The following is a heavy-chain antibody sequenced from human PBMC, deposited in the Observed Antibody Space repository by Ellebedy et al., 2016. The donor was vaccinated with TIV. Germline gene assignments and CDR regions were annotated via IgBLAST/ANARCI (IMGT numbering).Heavy chain of an antibody. CDR2: FIGTRGRI. CDR3: IKDTRPGGLDV. V-gene: IGHV3-9*02. J-gene: IGHJ6*02. Sequence: GGSLRLXCAAPGFTSADYALHSVRQTPGKGLEWVAGFIGTRGRIGYGDSVKGRFTISRDNAKNSLYLQMNSLRGEDTALYFCIKDTRPGGLDVWGQGITVTVSS. CDR1: GFTSADYA. D-gene: IGHD1-1*01.